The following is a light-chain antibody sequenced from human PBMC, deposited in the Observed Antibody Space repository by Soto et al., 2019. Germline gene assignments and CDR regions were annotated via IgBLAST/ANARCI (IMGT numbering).Light chain of an antibody. V-gene: IGKV4-1*01. CDR2: WAS. J-gene: IGKJ5*01. CDR3: QQYHSGPIT. CDR1: QSVLSSSNNKNY. Sequence: DIVMTQSPDSLTVSLGERATINCKSSQSVLSSSNNKNYLAWHQQKPGQPPKVLIYWASTRDSGVPDRFGGSGSGTDFTLTINNLQAEDVAVYYCQQYHSGPITFGQGTRLEIK.